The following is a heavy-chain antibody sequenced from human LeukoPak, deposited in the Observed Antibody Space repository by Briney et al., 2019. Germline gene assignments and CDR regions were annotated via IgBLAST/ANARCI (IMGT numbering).Heavy chain of an antibody. V-gene: IGHV3-21*06. Sequence: GGALRLSFSASGFTFSSYSMNLVRQAPGKGLEWVSFISSSSTYIYYADSLKGRFTISRDNAKNSLYLQMNSLRAEDTAVYYCARDGVAELMSALDYWGQGILVTVSS. CDR2: ISSSSTYI. CDR1: GFTFSSYS. D-gene: IGHD1-26*01. J-gene: IGHJ4*02. CDR3: ARDGVAELMSALDY.